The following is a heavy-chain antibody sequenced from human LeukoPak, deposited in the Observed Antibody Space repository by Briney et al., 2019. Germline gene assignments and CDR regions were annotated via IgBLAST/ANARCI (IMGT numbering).Heavy chain of an antibody. CDR1: GFTFSSYD. CDR3: ARAXYXSGXYRSYYYGMDV. V-gene: IGHV3-13*01. CDR2: IGTAGDT. D-gene: IGHD3-10*01. Sequence: GGSLRLSCAASGFTFSSYDMHWVRQATGKGLEWVSAIGTAGDTYYPGSVKGRFTISRENAKNSLYLQMNSLRAGDTAVYYCARAXYXSGXYRSYYYGMDVWGQGTTVTVSS. J-gene: IGHJ6*02.